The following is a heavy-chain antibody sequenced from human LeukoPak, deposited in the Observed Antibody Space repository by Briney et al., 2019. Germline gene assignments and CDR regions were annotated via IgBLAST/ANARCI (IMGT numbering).Heavy chain of an antibody. CDR1: GFTFSSYA. CDR2: ISGSGGST. Sequence: GGSLRLSCAASGFTFSSYAMSWVRQAPGKGLEWVSAISGSGGSTYYADSVKGRFAISRDNSKNTLYLQLNSLRAEDTAVYYCAKDRSSSWYFDYWGQGTLVTVSS. V-gene: IGHV3-23*01. CDR3: AKDRSSSWYFDY. D-gene: IGHD2-2*01. J-gene: IGHJ4*02.